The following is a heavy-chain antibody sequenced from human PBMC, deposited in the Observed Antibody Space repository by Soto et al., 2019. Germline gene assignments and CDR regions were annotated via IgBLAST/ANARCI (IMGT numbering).Heavy chain of an antibody. D-gene: IGHD2-8*01. CDR2: INPRGGGT. CDR1: GYSFTDYN. J-gene: IGHJ6*02. V-gene: IGHV1-2*04. CDR3: ARGHSTDCSNGVCSFFYNHEMDV. Sequence: QVQLVQSGAEVKKPGASLGAPAKPSGYSFTDYNIHWVGQAPGQGLSGLDGINPRGGGTSTAQNFQGWVTMTRDRSISTVYMELTRLRSDDTAVYFCARGHSTDCSNGVCSFFYNHEMDVWGQGTTVTVSS.